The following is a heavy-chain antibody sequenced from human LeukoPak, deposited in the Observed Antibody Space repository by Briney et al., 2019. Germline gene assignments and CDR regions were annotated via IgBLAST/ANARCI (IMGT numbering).Heavy chain of an antibody. Sequence: PGRSLRLSCTASGFTFGDHAMSWVRQAPGKGLEWVDFIISKAYRGTTEYTASVKGRFTIPRDDSKGNAYVQINSLQTDDAAVYYWTRGQIQICLYYGMDVWGQGTMVIVSS. CDR1: GFTFGDHA. D-gene: IGHD5-18*01. CDR2: IISKAYRGTT. V-gene: IGHV3-49*04. J-gene: IGHJ6*02. CDR3: TRGQIQICLYYGMDV.